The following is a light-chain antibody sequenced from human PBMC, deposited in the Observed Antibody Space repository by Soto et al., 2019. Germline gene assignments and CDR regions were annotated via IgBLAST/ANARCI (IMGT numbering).Light chain of an antibody. Sequence: QSALTQPASVSGSPGQSITVSCTGTKNNLGSYDLVSWYQKYPDKAPTLLIYDATKRPSGISDRFSGSKSGFTASLTISGRRAEDEADYYCCSLEGSNALVVFGGGTKLTVL. CDR2: DAT. V-gene: IGLV2-23*01. CDR1: KNNLGSYDL. CDR3: CSLEGSNALVV. J-gene: IGLJ2*01.